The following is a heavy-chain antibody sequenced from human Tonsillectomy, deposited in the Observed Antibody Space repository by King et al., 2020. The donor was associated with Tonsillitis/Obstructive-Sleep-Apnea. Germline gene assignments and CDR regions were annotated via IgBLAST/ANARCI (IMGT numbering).Heavy chain of an antibody. D-gene: IGHD1-14*01. CDR3: TSGNHGFDY. CDR2: IRSEAYGGTT. CDR1: GFTFGDYA. J-gene: IGHJ4*02. V-gene: IGHV3-49*04. Sequence: VQLVESGGGLVQPGRSLRLSCTASGFTFGDYAMNWVRQAPGKGLEWVGFIRSEAYGGTTEYAASVKGRFTISRDDSKTIAYLQMDSLKTEDTAVYYCTSGNHGFDYWGQGTLVTVSS.